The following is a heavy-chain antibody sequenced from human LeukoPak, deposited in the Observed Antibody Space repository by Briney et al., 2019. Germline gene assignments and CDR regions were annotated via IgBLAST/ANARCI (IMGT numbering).Heavy chain of an antibody. CDR2: VYHSGST. V-gene: IGHV4-38-2*01. CDR3: ARHGNYYDTSQSDP. Sequence: PSETLSLTCAVSGYSISSGYYWGWIRQPPGKGLEWIWSVYHSGSTYYNPSLKSRVTISVDTSKNQFSLRLSSVTAADTAVYYCARHGNYYDTSQSDPWGQGTLVTVSS. D-gene: IGHD3-22*01. CDR1: GYSISSGYY. J-gene: IGHJ5*02.